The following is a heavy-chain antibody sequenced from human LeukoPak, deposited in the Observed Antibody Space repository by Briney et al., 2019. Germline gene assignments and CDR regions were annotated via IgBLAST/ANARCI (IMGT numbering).Heavy chain of an antibody. CDR2: ISSSSSYI. V-gene: IGHV3-21*01. J-gene: IGHJ4*02. CDR1: GFTFSSYS. Sequence: GGPLRLSCAASGFTFSSYSMNWVRQAPGKGLEWVSSISSSSSYIYYADSVKGRFTISRDNAKNPLYLQMNSLRAEDTAVYYCARFRSSWGYYFDYWGQGTLVTVSS. D-gene: IGHD6-13*01. CDR3: ARFRSSWGYYFDY.